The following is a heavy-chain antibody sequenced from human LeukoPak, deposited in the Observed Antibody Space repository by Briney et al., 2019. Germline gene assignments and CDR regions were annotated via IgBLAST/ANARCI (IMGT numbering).Heavy chain of an antibody. V-gene: IGHV1-69*04. D-gene: IGHD2-21*02. CDR2: IIPILGIP. CDR1: GGTFSSYA. J-gene: IGHJ2*01. CDR3: ATEAIVVVTARDYWYFDL. Sequence: SVKVSCKASGGTFSSYAISWVRQAPGQGLEWMGRIIPILGIPNYAQKFQGRVTITADKSTTTTYMELSSLRSEDTAVYYCATEAIVVVTARDYWYFDLWGRGTLVTVSS.